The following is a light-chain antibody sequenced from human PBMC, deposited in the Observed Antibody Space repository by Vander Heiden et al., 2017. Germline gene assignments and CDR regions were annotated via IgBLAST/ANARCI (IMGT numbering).Light chain of an antibody. J-gene: IGKJ1*01. CDR3: QQYGSSPWT. Sequence: EIVLTQSPGTLSLSPGERAPLSCRASQSVIRSYLAWYQHKRGQSPRLLIHGASSRATGIPDRFSGSGSGTDFTLTISRLEPQDFAVYYCQQYGSSPWTFGQGTKVEVK. V-gene: IGKV3-20*01. CDR1: QSVIRSY. CDR2: GAS.